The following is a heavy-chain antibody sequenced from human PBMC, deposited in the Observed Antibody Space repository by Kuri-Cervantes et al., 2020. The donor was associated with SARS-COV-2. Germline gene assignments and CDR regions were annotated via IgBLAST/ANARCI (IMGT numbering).Heavy chain of an antibody. V-gene: IGHV3-23*01. J-gene: IGHJ4*02. Sequence: GESLKISCAASGFSFSSYGMSWVRQAPGKGLEWVAGISGSGAVTYYTDSLRGRFTISRDHSKNTVILQMTSLRAEDTAVYYCAKDWSGTSGAGSPVFDYWGQGTLVTVSS. CDR3: AKDWSGTSGAGSPVFDY. CDR1: GFSFSSYG. D-gene: IGHD3-10*01. CDR2: ISGSGAVT.